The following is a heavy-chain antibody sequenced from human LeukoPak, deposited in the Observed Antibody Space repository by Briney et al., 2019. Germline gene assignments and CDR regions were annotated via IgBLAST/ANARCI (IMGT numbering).Heavy chain of an antibody. D-gene: IGHD3-22*01. Sequence: PGGSLRLSCAASGFTFSSYGMHWVRQAPGKGLEWVSSISSSSSYIYYADSVKGRFTISRDNAKNSLYLQMNSLRAEDTAVYYCARSRHSYDSSGFPHYRGQGTLVTVSS. CDR1: GFTFSSYG. J-gene: IGHJ4*02. V-gene: IGHV3-21*01. CDR2: ISSSSSYI. CDR3: ARSRHSYDSSGFPHY.